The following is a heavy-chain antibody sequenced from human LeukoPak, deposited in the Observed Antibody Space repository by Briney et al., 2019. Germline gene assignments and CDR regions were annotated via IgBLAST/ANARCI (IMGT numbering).Heavy chain of an antibody. CDR3: ARGVDTAMVTGWYYFDY. Sequence: SETLSLTCTVSGGSISSHNWSWIRQPPGKGLECIGYIYYSGSTNYNPSLKSRVTISVDTSKNQFSLKLSSVTAADTAVYYCARGVDTAMVTGWYYFDYWGQGTLVTVSS. CDR2: IYYSGST. CDR1: GGSISSHN. J-gene: IGHJ4*02. V-gene: IGHV4-59*11. D-gene: IGHD5-18*01.